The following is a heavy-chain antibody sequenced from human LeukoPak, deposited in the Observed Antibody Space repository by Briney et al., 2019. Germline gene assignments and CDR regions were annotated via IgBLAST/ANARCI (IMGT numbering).Heavy chain of an antibody. D-gene: IGHD1-14*01. V-gene: IGHV3-48*04. CDR1: GFTFSSYS. CDR2: ISSSSTI. Sequence: GGSLRLSCAASGFTFSSYSMNWVRQAPGKGLEWVSYISSSSTIYYADSVKGRFTISRDNAKNSLYLQMNSLRAEDTAVYYCARNSLDYWGQGTLVTVSS. J-gene: IGHJ4*02. CDR3: ARNSLDY.